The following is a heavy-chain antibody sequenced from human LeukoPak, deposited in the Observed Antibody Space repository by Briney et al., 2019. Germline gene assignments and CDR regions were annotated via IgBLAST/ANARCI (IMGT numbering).Heavy chain of an antibody. CDR1: GYIFGDYG. D-gene: IGHD2-8*01. CDR3: ARFRNGVLFDH. CDR2: ISLNNGNT. J-gene: IGHJ4*02. Sequence: GAAVKVSCKASGYIFGDYGISWVRQAPGQGLEWMGWISLNNGNTNFAEALQGRATITTDTSTTTTYMALTNLTSDHTVVYYWARFRNGVLFDHWGQGTLVIVSA. V-gene: IGHV1-18*01.